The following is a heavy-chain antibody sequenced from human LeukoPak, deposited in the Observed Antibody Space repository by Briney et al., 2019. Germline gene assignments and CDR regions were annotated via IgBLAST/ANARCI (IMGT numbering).Heavy chain of an antibody. Sequence: PGGSLRLSCATSGFSFSTYAMSWVRQAPGKGLEWVSAISSSATSTYYADSVKGRFTISRDNSKNTLYLQMNSLRAEDTAVYYCAYSGSYGLFDYWGQGTLVTVSS. CDR1: GFSFSTYA. CDR2: ISSSATST. CDR3: AYSGSYGLFDY. V-gene: IGHV3-23*01. J-gene: IGHJ4*02. D-gene: IGHD1-26*01.